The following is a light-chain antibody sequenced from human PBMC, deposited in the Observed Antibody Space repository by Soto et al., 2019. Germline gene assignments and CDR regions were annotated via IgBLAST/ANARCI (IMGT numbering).Light chain of an antibody. CDR1: QSISSW. J-gene: IGKJ1*01. V-gene: IGKV1-5*01. CDR2: AAS. Sequence: DIQMTQSPSTLSASVGDRVTITCRASQSISSWLAWYQQKPGKAPKLLIYAASSLQSGVPSRFGGSGSGTDFTLTIRSLQPEDFATYYCQQYNSYSTFGPATFGQGTKV. CDR3: QQYNSYSTFGPAT.